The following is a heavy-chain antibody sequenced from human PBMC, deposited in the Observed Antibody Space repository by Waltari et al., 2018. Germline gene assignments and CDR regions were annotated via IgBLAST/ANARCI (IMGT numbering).Heavy chain of an antibody. CDR2: INNSSSSI. Sequence: EVQMVESGGGLVQPGGSLRLSCAASGFPFSSYSRNWVRQAPGKGLEWVSYINNSSSSIYYADSVKGRCTISGDNAKNSVYLQMNSLRAEDTAVYYCAGSLGYWGQGTLVTVSS. V-gene: IGHV3-48*04. J-gene: IGHJ1*01. D-gene: IGHD3-16*02. CDR1: GFPFSSYS. CDR3: AGSLGY.